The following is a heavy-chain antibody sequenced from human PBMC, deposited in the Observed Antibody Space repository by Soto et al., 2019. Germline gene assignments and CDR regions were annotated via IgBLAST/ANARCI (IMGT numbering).Heavy chain of an antibody. D-gene: IGHD1-26*01. J-gene: IGHJ4*02. Sequence: QVLLVESGGGVVQPGRSLRLSCAASGFTFSSYAMHWVRQAPGKGLEWVAVISYDGSNKYYADSVKGRFTISRDNSKNTLYLQMNSLRAEDTAVYYCAKAWDFDYWGQGTLVTVSS. CDR2: ISYDGSNK. CDR1: GFTFSSYA. CDR3: AKAWDFDY. V-gene: IGHV3-30-3*01.